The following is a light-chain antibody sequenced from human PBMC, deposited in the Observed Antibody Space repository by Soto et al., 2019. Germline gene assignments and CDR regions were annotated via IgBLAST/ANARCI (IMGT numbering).Light chain of an antibody. CDR1: SSDVGGYNY. V-gene: IGLV2-14*01. J-gene: IGLJ1*01. CDR2: EVD. Sequence: QSALTQPASVSGSPGQSITISCTGSSSDVGGYNYVSWYQQHPGKAPKLIIYEVDNRPSGISNRFSGSKSGNTASLTVSGLQAEDEADYYCSSFTNRDTLVFGTGTKLTVL. CDR3: SSFTNRDTLV.